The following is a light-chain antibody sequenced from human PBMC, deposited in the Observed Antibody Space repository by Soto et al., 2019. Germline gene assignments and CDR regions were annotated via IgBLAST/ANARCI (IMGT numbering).Light chain of an antibody. CDR3: NSYTTSSTYV. J-gene: IGLJ1*01. Sequence: QSALTQPASVSGSPGQSITISCTGTSSDVDGYNYVSWYQQHPGKAPKLVIYDVSNRPSGVSNRFSGSKSGNTASLTISWLQAEDEADYYCNSYTTSSTYVFGTGTKVTVL. CDR1: SSDVDGYNY. CDR2: DVS. V-gene: IGLV2-14*03.